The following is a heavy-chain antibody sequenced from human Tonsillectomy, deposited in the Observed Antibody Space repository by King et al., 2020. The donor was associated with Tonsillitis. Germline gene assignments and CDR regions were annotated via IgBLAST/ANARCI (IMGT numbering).Heavy chain of an antibody. J-gene: IGHJ4*02. D-gene: IGHD2-2*01. CDR3: AKQSAPYHTLVDDVVVPPAISLDV. V-gene: IGHV3-23*04. CDR1: RFTFSNYA. CDR2: ISVRGART. Sequence: VQLVESGGGLVQPGGSLRLSCAASRFTFSNYAMNWVRQAPGEGLQWVSGISVRGARTYYGDSAKGRFTISRDNSKNPLYLQVCRLRVEDTAVYYCAKQSAPYHTLVDDVVVPPAISLDVRGQGTLVTVSS.